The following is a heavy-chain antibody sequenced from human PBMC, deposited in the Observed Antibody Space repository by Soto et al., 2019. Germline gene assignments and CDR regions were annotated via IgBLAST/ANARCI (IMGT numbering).Heavy chain of an antibody. Sequence: ASVKVSCKASGYTFTSYAMHWVRQAPGQRLEWMGWINAGNGNTKYSQKFQGRVTITRDTSASTAYMELSGLRSEDTAVYYCARERGVTHDPYFDYWGQGTLVTVSS. CDR3: ARERGVTHDPYFDY. V-gene: IGHV1-3*01. D-gene: IGHD1-1*01. CDR1: GYTFTSYA. J-gene: IGHJ4*02. CDR2: INAGNGNT.